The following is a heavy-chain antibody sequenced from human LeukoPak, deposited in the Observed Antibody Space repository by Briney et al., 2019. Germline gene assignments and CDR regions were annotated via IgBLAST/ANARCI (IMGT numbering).Heavy chain of an antibody. V-gene: IGHV4-59*01. J-gene: IGHJ6*02. CDR1: GGSISSYY. Sequence: PSETLSLTCTVSGGSISSYYWSWIRQPPGKGLEWIGYIYYSGSTIYNPSLKSRVTISEDTSKNQFSLKLSSVAAADPAVYYCARWSETNYYYNGMDVWGRGTTVTVSS. CDR3: ARWSETNYYYNGMDV. CDR2: IYYSGST. D-gene: IGHD1-7*01.